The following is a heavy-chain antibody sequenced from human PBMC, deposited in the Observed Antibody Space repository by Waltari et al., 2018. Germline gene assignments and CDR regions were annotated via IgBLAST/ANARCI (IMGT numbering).Heavy chain of an antibody. CDR2: INHSGST. V-gene: IGHV4-34*01. Sequence: QVQLQESGPGLVKPSETLSLTCAVYGGSFSGYYWSWIRQPPGKGLEWIGEINHSGSTNYNPSLKSRVTISVDTSKNQFSLKLSSVTAADTAVYYCASGIAARRCSYWGQGTLVTVSS. J-gene: IGHJ4*02. D-gene: IGHD6-6*01. CDR1: GGSFSGYY. CDR3: ASGIAARRCSY.